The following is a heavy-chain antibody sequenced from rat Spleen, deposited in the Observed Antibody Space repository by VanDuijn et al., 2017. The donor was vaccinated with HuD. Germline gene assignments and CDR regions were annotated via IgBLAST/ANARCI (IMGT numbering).Heavy chain of an antibody. D-gene: IGHD4-3*01. CDR3: VREGFGVRD. CDR2: VNKDGSTI. J-gene: IGHJ2*01. CDR1: GFNFKDYW. Sequence: EVKLVESGGGLVQPGRSLKLACAASGFNFKDYWMGWVRQAPGKGLEWIGEVNKDGSTIKYTQSLKDKFTISRDNAQNTVYLQMNKLGSEDTAIYYCVREGFGVRDWGQGVMVTVSS. V-gene: IGHV4-2*01.